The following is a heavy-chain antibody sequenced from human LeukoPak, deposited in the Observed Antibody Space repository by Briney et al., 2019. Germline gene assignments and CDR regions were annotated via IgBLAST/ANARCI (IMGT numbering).Heavy chain of an antibody. Sequence: SETLSLTCAVYGGSFSGYYWSWIRQPPGKGLEWIGEINHSGSTNYNPSLKSRVTISVDTSKNQFSLKLSSVTAADTAVYYCARGSSIAARKMRGWFDPWGQGTLVTASS. CDR3: ARGSSIAARKMRGWFDP. D-gene: IGHD6-6*01. CDR1: GGSFSGYY. CDR2: INHSGST. J-gene: IGHJ5*02. V-gene: IGHV4-34*01.